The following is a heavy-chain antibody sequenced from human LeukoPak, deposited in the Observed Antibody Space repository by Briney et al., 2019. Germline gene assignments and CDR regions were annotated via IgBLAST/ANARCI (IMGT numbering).Heavy chain of an antibody. CDR3: AHTNSDYFDSGMDS. J-gene: IGHJ4*02. V-gene: IGHV3-23*01. D-gene: IGHD3-22*01. Sequence: PGGSLRLSCTASGFRFSNYAMNWVRQAPGKGLEWVSVISGGGSSTNYADSVKGRFTISRENSENTLYLQMNSLRAEDTAVYYCAHTNSDYFDSGMDSWGQGALVTVSS. CDR2: ISGGGSST. CDR1: GFRFSNYA.